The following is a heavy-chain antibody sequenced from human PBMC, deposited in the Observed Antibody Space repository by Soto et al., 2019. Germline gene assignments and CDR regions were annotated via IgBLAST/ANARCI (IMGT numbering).Heavy chain of an antibody. D-gene: IGHD2-15*01. CDR3: ARDSYCSGGSCYSLLLDY. CDR1: GFTFSSYA. J-gene: IGHJ4*02. CDR2: ISYDGSNK. V-gene: IGHV3-30-3*01. Sequence: PGGSLRLSCAASGFTFSSYAMHWVRQAPGKGLEWVAVISYDGSNKYYADSVKGRFTISRDNSKNTLYLQMDILRAEDTAVYYCARDSYCSGGSCYSLLLDYWGQGTLVTVSS.